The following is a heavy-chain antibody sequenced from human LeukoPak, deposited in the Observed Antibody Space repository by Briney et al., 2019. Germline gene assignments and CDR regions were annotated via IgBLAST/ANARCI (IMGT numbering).Heavy chain of an antibody. Sequence: RSSETLSLTCTVSGGSISSSSYYWGWIRQPPGKGLEWIGSIYHSGSTYYNPSLKSRVTISVDTSKNQFSLKLSSVTAADTAVYYCARDGSSVVVVAPAGWFDPWGQGTLVTVSS. CDR1: GGSISSSSYY. CDR3: ARDGSSVVVVAPAGWFDP. D-gene: IGHD2-15*01. V-gene: IGHV4-39*07. J-gene: IGHJ5*02. CDR2: IYHSGST.